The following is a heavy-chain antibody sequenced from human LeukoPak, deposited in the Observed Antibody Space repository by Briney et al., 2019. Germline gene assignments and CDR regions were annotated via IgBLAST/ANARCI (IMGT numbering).Heavy chain of an antibody. D-gene: IGHD6-6*01. J-gene: IGHJ6*04. CDR2: IYTSGNT. V-gene: IGHV4-4*09. CDR1: GGSINNYY. CDR3: ARLTFTTRPVDV. Sequence: SETLSLTCTVSGGSINNYYWSWLRQPPGKGLEWIGYIYTSGNTNYNPSLTSRVTISVDTSNNQFSLTLSSVTAADTAVYYCARLTFTTRPVDVWGKGTTVTVSS.